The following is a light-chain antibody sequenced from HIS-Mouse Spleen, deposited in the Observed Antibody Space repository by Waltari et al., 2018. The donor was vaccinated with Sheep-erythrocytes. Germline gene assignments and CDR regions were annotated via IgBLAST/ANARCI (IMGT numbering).Light chain of an antibody. CDR3: CSYAGSSTPWV. CDR1: RRDVGSYNL. Sequence: QSALTQPASVSGSPGQSITISCTGTRRDVGSYNLVSWYQQHPGKAPKPMIYEGSKRPSGVSNRFSGSKSGNTASLTISGLQAEDEADYYCCSYAGSSTPWVFGGGTKLTVL. CDR2: EGS. V-gene: IGLV2-23*01. J-gene: IGLJ3*02.